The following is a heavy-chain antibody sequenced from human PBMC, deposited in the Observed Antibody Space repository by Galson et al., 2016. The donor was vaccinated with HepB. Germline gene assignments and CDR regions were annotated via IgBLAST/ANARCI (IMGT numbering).Heavy chain of an antibody. Sequence: SLRLSCAASGFFFSGRAMSWVRQAPGKGLEWVSLISHDGHNEHLIDSVKGRFTLSRDNSKSILYLQMDRLRPEDTATYYCAHLTIWEKCSVPWGQGTLVIVAS. CDR3: AHLTIWEKCSVP. CDR2: ISHDGHNE. D-gene: IGHD7-27*01. V-gene: IGHV3-30*03. CDR1: GFFFSGRA. J-gene: IGHJ5*01.